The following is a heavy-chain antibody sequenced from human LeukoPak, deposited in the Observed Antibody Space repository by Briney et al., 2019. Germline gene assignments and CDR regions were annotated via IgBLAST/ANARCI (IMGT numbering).Heavy chain of an antibody. V-gene: IGHV1-46*01. J-gene: IGHJ4*02. D-gene: IGHD2-2*01. CDR1: GYTFTSYY. Sequence: ASVKVSCKASGYTFTSYYMHWVRQAPGQGLEWMGIINPSGGSTSYAQKFQGRVTMTRDMSTSTVYMELSSLRSEDTDVYYCAREWRHCSSTSCEAFDYWGQGTMVTVSS. CDR2: INPSGGST. CDR3: AREWRHCSSTSCEAFDY.